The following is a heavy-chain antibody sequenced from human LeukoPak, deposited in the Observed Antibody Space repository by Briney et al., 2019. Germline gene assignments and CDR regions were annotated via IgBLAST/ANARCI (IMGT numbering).Heavy chain of an antibody. Sequence: GGSLRLSCAASGFTFSSYSMNWVRQAPGKGLEWVSSISSSSSYIYYADSVKGRFTISRDNAKNSLYLQMNSLRAEDTAVYYCARDPIRGDAFDIWGQGKMVTVSS. J-gene: IGHJ3*02. V-gene: IGHV3-21*01. CDR1: GFTFSSYS. D-gene: IGHD5-12*01. CDR3: ARDPIRGDAFDI. CDR2: ISSSSSYI.